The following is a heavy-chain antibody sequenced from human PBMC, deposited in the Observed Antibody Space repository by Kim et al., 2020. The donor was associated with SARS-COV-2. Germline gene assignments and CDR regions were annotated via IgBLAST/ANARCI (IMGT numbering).Heavy chain of an antibody. J-gene: IGHJ4*02. Sequence: GGSLRLSCAASGFTFSSYGMHWVRQAPGKGVEWVAVIWYDGSNKYYADSVKGRFTISRDNSKNTLYLQMNSLRAEDTAVYYCARDPGYYDSSGQKDYYFDYWGQGTLVTVSS. CDR3: ARDPGYYDSSGQKDYYFDY. V-gene: IGHV3-33*08. CDR2: IWYDGSNK. CDR1: GFTFSSYG. D-gene: IGHD3-22*01.